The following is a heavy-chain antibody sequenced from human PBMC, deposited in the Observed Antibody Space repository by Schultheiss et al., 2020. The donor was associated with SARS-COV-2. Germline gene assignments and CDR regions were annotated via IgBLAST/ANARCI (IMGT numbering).Heavy chain of an antibody. J-gene: IGHJ5*02. CDR1: GGSISSYY. CDR3: ARERGRIAALSAGGSNWFDP. V-gene: IGHV4-34*01. CDR2: INHSGST. D-gene: IGHD6-6*01. Sequence: SQTLSLTCTVSGGSISSYYWSWIRQPPGKGLEWIGEINHSGSTNYKPSLKSRVTISVDTSKNQFSLKLSSVTAADTAVYYCARERGRIAALSAGGSNWFDPWGQGTLVTVSS.